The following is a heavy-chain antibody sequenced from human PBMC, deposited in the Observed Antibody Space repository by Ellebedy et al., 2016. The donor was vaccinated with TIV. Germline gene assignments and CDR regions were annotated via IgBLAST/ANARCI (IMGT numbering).Heavy chain of an antibody. D-gene: IGHD6-19*01. CDR2: IWYDGSNK. Sequence: GGSLRLXXAASGFTFSSYGMHWVRQAPGKGLEWVAVIWYDGSNKYYADSVKGRFTISRDNSKNTLYLQMNSLRAEDTAVYYCAKTRSGWDQLFDYWGQGTLVTVSS. CDR3: AKTRSGWDQLFDY. V-gene: IGHV3-33*06. CDR1: GFTFSSYG. J-gene: IGHJ4*02.